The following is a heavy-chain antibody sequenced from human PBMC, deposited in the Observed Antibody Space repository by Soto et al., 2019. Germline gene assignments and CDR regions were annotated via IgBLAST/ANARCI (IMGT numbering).Heavy chain of an antibody. Sequence: QITLRESGPTLVKPTQTLTLTCTFSGFSLSTSGVAVGWIRQPPGKALEWLALIYWNDDKRYSPSLKSRLTIAKDTSKNQMVLSMTNMDPVDTATYYCAHSGHCSGGSCYSPFDSWGQGTLVTVSS. D-gene: IGHD2-15*01. CDR2: IYWNDDK. V-gene: IGHV2-5*01. J-gene: IGHJ4*02. CDR1: GFSLSTSGVA. CDR3: AHSGHCSGGSCYSPFDS.